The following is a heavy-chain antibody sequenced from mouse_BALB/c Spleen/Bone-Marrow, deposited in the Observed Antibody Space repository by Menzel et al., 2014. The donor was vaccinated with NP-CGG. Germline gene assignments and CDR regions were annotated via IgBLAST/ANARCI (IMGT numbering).Heavy chain of an antibody. CDR2: ISGGGSYT. CDR3: ARHAYYVQTEDSFVY. J-gene: IGHJ3*01. Sequence: EVQGVESGGGLVKSGGSLKLSCAASGFSFNSYGMSWVRPTPAKRLEWVATISGGGSYTFYPDSVKGRFTISRDNAKNNQYLQLSSLRSEDTALYYCARHAYYVQTEDSFVYWGQGTLVTVSA. V-gene: IGHV5-9-2*01. CDR1: GFSFNSYG. D-gene: IGHD2-10*01.